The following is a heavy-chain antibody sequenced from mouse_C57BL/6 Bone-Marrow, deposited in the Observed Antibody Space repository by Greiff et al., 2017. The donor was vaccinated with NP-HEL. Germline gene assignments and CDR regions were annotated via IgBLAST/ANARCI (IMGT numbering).Heavy chain of an antibody. J-gene: IGHJ1*03. CDR3: ARRYYYGSSYGWYFDV. D-gene: IGHD1-1*01. V-gene: IGHV1-18*01. CDR2: INPNNGGT. Sequence: SGPELVKPGASVKIPCKASGYTFTDYNMDWVKQSHGKSLEWIGDINPNNGGTIYNQKFKGKATLTVDKSSSTAYMELRSLTSEDTAVYYCARRYYYGSSYGWYFDVWGTGTTVTVSS. CDR1: GYTFTDYN.